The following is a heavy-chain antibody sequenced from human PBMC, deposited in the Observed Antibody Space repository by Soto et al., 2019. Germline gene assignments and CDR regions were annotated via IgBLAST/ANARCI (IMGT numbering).Heavy chain of an antibody. J-gene: IGHJ5*02. D-gene: IGHD3-3*01. CDR1: GGSISSYY. V-gene: IGHV4-59*01. Sequence: TSETLSLTCTVSGGSISSYYWSWIRQPPGKGLEWIGYIYYSGSTNYNPSLKSRVTISVDTSKNQFSLKLSSVTAADTAVYYCARSYYDFWSGYYSWFDPWGQGTLVTVSS. CDR3: ARSYYDFWSGYYSWFDP. CDR2: IYYSGST.